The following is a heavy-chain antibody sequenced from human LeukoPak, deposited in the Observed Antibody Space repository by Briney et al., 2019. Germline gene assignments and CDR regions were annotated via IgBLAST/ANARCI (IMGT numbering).Heavy chain of an antibody. CDR2: INPDESDT. V-gene: IGHV3-74*01. Sequence: GGSLRLSCAASGFTFSRYRMHWVRQVPGKGLVWVSRINPDESDTTSADSVKGRFTTSRDNSKNTLYLQMNSLRAEDTAVYYCAKSDSSGYYRGYFDYWGQGTLVTVSS. CDR3: AKSDSSGYYRGYFDY. D-gene: IGHD3-22*01. J-gene: IGHJ4*02. CDR1: GFTFSRYR.